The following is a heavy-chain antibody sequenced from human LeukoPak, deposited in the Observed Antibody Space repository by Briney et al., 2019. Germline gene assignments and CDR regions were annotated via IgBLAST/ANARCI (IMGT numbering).Heavy chain of an antibody. CDR2: ISYDGSNK. J-gene: IGHJ4*02. Sequence: GGSLRLSCAASGFTFSSYGMHWVRQAPGKGLEWVAVISYDGSNKYYADSVKGQFTISRDNSKNTLYLQMNSLRAEDTAVYYCAKDTHLDYWGQGTLVTVSS. V-gene: IGHV3-30*18. CDR3: AKDTHLDY. CDR1: GFTFSSYG.